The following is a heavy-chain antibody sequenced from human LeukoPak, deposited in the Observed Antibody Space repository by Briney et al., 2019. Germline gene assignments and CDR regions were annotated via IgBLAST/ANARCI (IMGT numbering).Heavy chain of an antibody. CDR3: ARDSEVVPAALDY. CDR1: GYTFTGYY. CDR2: INPNSGGT. Sequence: ASVKVSCKASGYTFTGYYMHWARQAPGQGLEWMGWINPNSGGTNYAQKFQGRVTMTRDTSISTAYMELSRLRSDDTAVYYCARDSEVVPAALDYWGQGTLVTVSS. J-gene: IGHJ4*02. D-gene: IGHD2-2*01. V-gene: IGHV1-2*02.